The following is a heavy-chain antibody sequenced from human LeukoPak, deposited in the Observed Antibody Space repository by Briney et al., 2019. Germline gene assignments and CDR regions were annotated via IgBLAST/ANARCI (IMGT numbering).Heavy chain of an antibody. V-gene: IGHV4-39*01. CDR1: GGSIRSSYYY. CDR3: ASGDPMGDYVWGSYRSTGPFDY. J-gene: IGHJ4*02. Sequence: SETLSLTCTVSGGSIRSSYYYWGWIRQPPGKGLEWIGSIYDSGSTYYNPSLKSRVTISVDTSKNQFTLKLSSVTAADTAVYYCASGDPMGDYVWGSYRSTGPFDYWGQGTLVTVSS. D-gene: IGHD3-16*02. CDR2: IYDSGST.